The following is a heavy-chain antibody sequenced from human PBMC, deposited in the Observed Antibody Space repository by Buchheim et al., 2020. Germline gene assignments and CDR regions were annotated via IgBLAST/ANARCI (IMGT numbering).Heavy chain of an antibody. Sequence: QVQLQESGPGLVKPSQTLSLTCTVSGGSISSGDYYWSWIRQPPGKGLEWIGYIYYSGSTYYNPSLKSRVTISVDTSKNQFSLKLSSVTAADTAVYYCARHDLNYYDSSGYPYYYYYGMDVWGQGTT. CDR1: GGSISSGDYY. J-gene: IGHJ6*02. CDR3: ARHDLNYYDSSGYPYYYYYGMDV. V-gene: IGHV4-30-4*01. CDR2: IYYSGST. D-gene: IGHD3-22*01.